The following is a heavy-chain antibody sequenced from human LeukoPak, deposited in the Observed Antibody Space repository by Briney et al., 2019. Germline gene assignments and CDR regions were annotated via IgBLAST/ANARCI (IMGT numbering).Heavy chain of an antibody. V-gene: IGHV3-11*04. D-gene: IGHD5-18*01. CDR3: ARAGYSMDTEYFQH. J-gene: IGHJ1*01. CDR2: ISNSGTAI. Sequence: GGPLRLSCAASGFTLGNAWMSWVRQAPGKGLEWVSYISNSGTAIYYADSVKGRFTISRDNAKSSLYLQMNSLRAEDTAVYYCARAGYSMDTEYFQHWGQGTLVTVSS. CDR1: GFTLGNAW.